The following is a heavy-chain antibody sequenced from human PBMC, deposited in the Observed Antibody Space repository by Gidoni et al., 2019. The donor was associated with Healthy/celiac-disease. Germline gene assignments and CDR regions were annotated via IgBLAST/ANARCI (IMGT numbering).Heavy chain of an antibody. CDR3: ASDSRVTPGCFDY. CDR2: ISSSSSYI. V-gene: IGHV3-21*01. D-gene: IGHD2-21*02. CDR1: GFTFSSYS. J-gene: IGHJ4*02. Sequence: EVQLVESGGGLVKPGGSLRLSCAASGFTFSSYSMNWVRQAPGKGLEWVSSISSSSSYIYYADSVKGRFTISRDNAKNSLYLQMNSLRAEDTAVYYCASDSRVTPGCFDYWGQGTLVTVSS.